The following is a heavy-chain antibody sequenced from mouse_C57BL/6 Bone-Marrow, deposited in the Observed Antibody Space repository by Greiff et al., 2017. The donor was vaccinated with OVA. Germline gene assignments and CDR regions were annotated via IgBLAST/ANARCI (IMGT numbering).Heavy chain of an antibody. J-gene: IGHJ3*01. D-gene: IGHD1-1*01. CDR2: IYPGSGNT. CDR1: GYTFTDYY. Sequence: QVQLQQSGPELVKPGASVKISCKASGYTFTDYYLNWVKQRPGQGLEWIGWIYPGSGNTKYNEKFKGKATLTVDTSSSTAYMQLSSLTSEDSAVYFCARSRRYYYGSSPWFAYWGQGTLVTVSA. V-gene: IGHV1-84*01. CDR3: ARSRRYYYGSSPWFAY.